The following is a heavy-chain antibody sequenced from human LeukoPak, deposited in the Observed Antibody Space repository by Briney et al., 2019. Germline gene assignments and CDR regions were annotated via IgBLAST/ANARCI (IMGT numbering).Heavy chain of an antibody. CDR1: GGSFSGYY. CDR3: ARACDIVATIEGGWFDP. V-gene: IGHV4-34*01. Sequence: SETLSLTCAVYGGSFSGYYWSWIRQPPGKGLEWIGEINHSGSTNYNPSLKSRVTISVDTSKNQFSLKLSSVTAADTAVYYCARACDIVATIEGGWFDPWGQGTLVTVSS. J-gene: IGHJ5*02. D-gene: IGHD5-12*01. CDR2: INHSGST.